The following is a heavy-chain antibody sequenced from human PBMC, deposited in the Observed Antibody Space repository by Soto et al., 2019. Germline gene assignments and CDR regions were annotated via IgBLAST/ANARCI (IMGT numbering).Heavy chain of an antibody. V-gene: IGHV3-21*01. J-gene: IGHJ4*02. CDR1: GFTFSSYS. Sequence: GGSLRLSCAASGFTFSSYSMNWVRQAPGKGLEWVSSISSSSSYIYYADSVKGRFTISRDNAKNSLYLQMNSLRAEDTAVYYCARDGSYYYDSSGYYYGVYFDYWGQGTLVTVSS. D-gene: IGHD3-22*01. CDR3: ARDGSYYYDSSGYYYGVYFDY. CDR2: ISSSSSYI.